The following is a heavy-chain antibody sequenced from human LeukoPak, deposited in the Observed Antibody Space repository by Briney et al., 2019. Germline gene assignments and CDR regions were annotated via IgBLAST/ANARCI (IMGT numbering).Heavy chain of an antibody. V-gene: IGHV4-61*05. CDR3: ARHSGGWYRVFDY. CDR2: IYYSGST. CDR1: GGSISSSSYY. J-gene: IGHJ4*02. Sequence: SETLSLTCTVSGGSISSSSYYWGWIRQPPGKGLEWIGYIYYSGSTNYNPSLKSRVTISVDTSKNQFSLKLSSVTAADTAVYYCARHSGGWYRVFDYWGQGTLVTVSS. D-gene: IGHD6-19*01.